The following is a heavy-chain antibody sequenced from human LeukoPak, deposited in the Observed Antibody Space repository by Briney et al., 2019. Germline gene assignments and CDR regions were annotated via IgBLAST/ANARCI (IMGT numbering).Heavy chain of an antibody. CDR1: GYTFTSYD. Sequence: ASVKVSCKASGYTFTSYDINWVRQATGQGLEWMGWMNPNSGNTGYAQKFQGRVTMTRNTSISTAYMELSSLRSGDTAVYYCARVRITIFGVVIIPPDYWGRGTLVTVSS. J-gene: IGHJ4*02. CDR2: MNPNSGNT. V-gene: IGHV1-8*01. D-gene: IGHD3-3*01. CDR3: ARVRITIFGVVIIPPDY.